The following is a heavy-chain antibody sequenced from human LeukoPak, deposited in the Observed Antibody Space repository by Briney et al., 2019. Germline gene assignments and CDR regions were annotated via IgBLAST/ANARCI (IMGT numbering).Heavy chain of an antibody. V-gene: IGHV3-23*01. J-gene: IGHJ4*02. CDR1: GFSFSSYA. CDR2: FSGGAPRT. D-gene: IGHD6-19*01. CDR3: AKKMRPVAGTDIFDY. Sequence: PGGSLRLSCVASGFSFSSYAMSWVRQSPGKGLEWVSAFSGGAPRTYYVDSVKGRFTISRDNSKNTLYLQMNSLRVEDTAVYYCAKKMRPVAGTDIFDYWGQGILVTVSS.